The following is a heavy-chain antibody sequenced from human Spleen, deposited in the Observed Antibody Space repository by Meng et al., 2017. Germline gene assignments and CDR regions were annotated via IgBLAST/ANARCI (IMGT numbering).Heavy chain of an antibody. CDR1: GFPFSTYG. CDR3: ARDLAWVLFDY. J-gene: IGHJ4*02. Sequence: GESLKISCAASGFPFSTYGMSWVRQAPGKGLQWLSVITGSGGSTYYADSVKGRFTISRDNAKNTLYLQMNSLGAEDTAVYYCARDLAWVLFDYWGQGALVTVSS. CDR2: ITGSGGST. V-gene: IGHV3-23*01. D-gene: IGHD3-3*01.